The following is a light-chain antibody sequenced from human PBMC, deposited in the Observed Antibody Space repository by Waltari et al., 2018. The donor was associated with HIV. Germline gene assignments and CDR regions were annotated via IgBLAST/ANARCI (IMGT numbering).Light chain of an antibody. J-gene: IGKJ4*01. CDR3: MQGIFWPLS. CDR2: RVS. V-gene: IGKV2-30*01. Sequence: DVVLTQSPDSMAVTVGQPASMTCRSSRSPSFGASGIFLNWFHQRPGQSPRRLIYRVSERDSGVPDRFRGSGSDTEFTLEISRVEAEDVGVYFCMQGIFWPLSFGGGTKVELK. CDR1: RSPSFGASGIF.